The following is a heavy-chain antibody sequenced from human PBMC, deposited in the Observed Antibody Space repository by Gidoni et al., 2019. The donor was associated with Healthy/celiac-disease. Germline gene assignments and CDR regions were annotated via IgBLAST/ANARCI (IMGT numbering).Heavy chain of an antibody. CDR3: TTDLVVVAATLWFDP. D-gene: IGHD2-15*01. CDR2: IKSKTDGGTT. V-gene: IGHV3-15*01. Sequence: EVQLVESGGGLVKPGGSLRLSCAASGFPFSNAWMSWVRQAPGKGLEWVGRIKSKTDGGTTDYAAPVKGRFTISRDDSKNTLYLQMNSLKTEDTAVYYCTTDLVVVAATLWFDPWGQGTLVTVSS. J-gene: IGHJ5*02. CDR1: GFPFSNAW.